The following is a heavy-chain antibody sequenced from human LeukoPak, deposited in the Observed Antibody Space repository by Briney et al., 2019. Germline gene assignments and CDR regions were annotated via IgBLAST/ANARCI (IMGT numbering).Heavy chain of an antibody. V-gene: IGHV4-61*02. CDR1: GGSISSGSYF. D-gene: IGHD2-15*01. CDR3: ARDRSYNWFDP. J-gene: IGHJ5*02. Sequence: PSETLSLTCTVSGGSISSGSYFWNWIRQPAGKGLEWIGRIYTGGTTNYNPSLKSRVTISVDTSKNQFSLKLSSVTAADTAVYYCARDRSYNWFDPWGQGTLVTVSS. CDR2: IYTGGTT.